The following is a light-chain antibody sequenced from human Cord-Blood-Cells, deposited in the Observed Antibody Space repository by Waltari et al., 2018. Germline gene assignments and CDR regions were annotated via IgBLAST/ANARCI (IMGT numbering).Light chain of an antibody. CDR3: SSYTSSSTVV. CDR2: DVT. J-gene: IGLJ2*01. V-gene: IGLV2-14*01. Sequence: QSALTQPASVSGSPGQSITISCTGTTSDVGCYNYVSWYQQHPGKATKLMIYDVTNRPSGVSNRFSGSKSGNTASRTISGLQAEDEADYYCSSYTSSSTVVFGGGTKLTVL. CDR1: TSDVGCYNY.